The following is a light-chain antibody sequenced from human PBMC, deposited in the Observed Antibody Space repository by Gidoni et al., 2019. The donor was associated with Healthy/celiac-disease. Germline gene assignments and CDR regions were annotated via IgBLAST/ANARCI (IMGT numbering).Light chain of an antibody. CDR3: QQRSNWPLT. V-gene: IGKV3-11*01. J-gene: IGKJ4*01. CDR2: DAS. Sequence: EIVLTQSPATLSLSPGDRATLSCRASQSVSSYLAWYQQKPGQAPRLLIYDASNRATGIPARFSGSGSGTDFTLTISSQEPEDLAVYYFQQRSNWPLTFGGGTKVEIK. CDR1: QSVSSY.